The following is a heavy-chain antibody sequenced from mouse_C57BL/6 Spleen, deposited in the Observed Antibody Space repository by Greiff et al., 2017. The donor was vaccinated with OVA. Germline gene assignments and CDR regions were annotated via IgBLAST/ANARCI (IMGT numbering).Heavy chain of an antibody. Sequence: EVKLMESGGGLVQPGGSLSLSCAASGFTFTDYYMSWVRQPPGKALEWLGFIRNKANGYTTEYSASVKGRFTISRDNSQSILYLQMNALRAEDSATYYCARFATITPYFDYWGQGTTLTVSS. D-gene: IGHD2-12*01. J-gene: IGHJ2*01. V-gene: IGHV7-3*01. CDR3: ARFATITPYFDY. CDR1: GFTFTDYY. CDR2: IRNKANGYTT.